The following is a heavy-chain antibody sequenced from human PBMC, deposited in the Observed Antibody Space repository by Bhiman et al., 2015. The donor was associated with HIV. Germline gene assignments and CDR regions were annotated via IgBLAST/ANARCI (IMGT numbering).Heavy chain of an antibody. CDR3: ARAGLIVATMGGAFDI. CDR2: ISYDGSNK. Sequence: VQLVESGGGLVQPGGSLRLSCAASGFTFSSYTMHWVRQAPGKGLEWVAFISYDGSNKYYADSVKGRFTISRDNSKNTLYLQMNSLRAEDTAVYYCARAGLIVATMGGAFDIWGQGTMVTVSS. D-gene: IGHD5-12*01. J-gene: IGHJ3*02. CDR1: GFTFSSYT. V-gene: IGHV3-30-3*01.